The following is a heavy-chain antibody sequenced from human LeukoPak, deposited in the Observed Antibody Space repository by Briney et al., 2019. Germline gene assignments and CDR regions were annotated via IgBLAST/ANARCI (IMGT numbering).Heavy chain of an antibody. CDR2: ISGSGGST. CDR3: AKSPDTMIVVRFDY. Sequence: GGSLRLSCAASGFILSSYALSWVRQAPGKGLEWVSSISGSGGSTYYADSVKGRFTISRDNSKNTLYLQMNGLRAEDTAVYYCAKSPDTMIVVRFDYWGQGTLVTVSS. V-gene: IGHV3-23*01. CDR1: GFILSSYA. J-gene: IGHJ4*02. D-gene: IGHD3-22*01.